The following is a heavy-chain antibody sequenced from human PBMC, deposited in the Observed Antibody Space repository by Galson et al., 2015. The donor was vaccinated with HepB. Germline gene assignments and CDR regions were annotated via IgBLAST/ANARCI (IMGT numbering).Heavy chain of an antibody. CDR3: ATPVTYYYGFDP. CDR2: ISSSSSYI. J-gene: IGHJ5*02. Sequence: SLRLSCAASGFTFSSYSMNWVRQAPGKGLEWVSSISSSSSYIYYADSVKGRFTISRDNAKNSLYLQMNSLRAEDTAVYYCATPVTYYYGFDPGGQGTLVTVSS. D-gene: IGHD3-10*01. V-gene: IGHV3-21*01. CDR1: GFTFSSYS.